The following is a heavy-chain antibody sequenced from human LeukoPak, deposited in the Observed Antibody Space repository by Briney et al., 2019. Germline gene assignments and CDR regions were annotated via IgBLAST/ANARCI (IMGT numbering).Heavy chain of an antibody. CDR1: GGSISSGNYY. Sequence: SQTLSLTCAVSGGSISSGNYYWGWIRQHPGKGLEWIGSAYYSGSTYYNPSLKSRLTISKDTSKNQFSLKLSSVTAADTAVYFCATSRNVDQFDIWGRGTMVTVSS. CDR3: ATSRNVDQFDI. CDR2: AYYSGST. D-gene: IGHD3/OR15-3a*01. J-gene: IGHJ3*02. V-gene: IGHV4-31*11.